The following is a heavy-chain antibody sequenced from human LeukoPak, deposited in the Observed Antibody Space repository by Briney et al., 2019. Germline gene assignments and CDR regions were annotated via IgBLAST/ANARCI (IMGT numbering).Heavy chain of an antibody. CDR3: ARDFPAPYYYYYYMDV. J-gene: IGHJ6*03. Sequence: PSETLSLTCAVSGGSISSGGYPWSWIRQPAGKGLEWIGRIYTSGSTNYNPSLKSRVTMSVDTSKNQFSLKLSSVTAADTAVYYCARDFPAPYYYYYYMDVWGKGTTVTVSS. CDR1: GGSISSGGYP. V-gene: IGHV4-61*02. CDR2: IYTSGST.